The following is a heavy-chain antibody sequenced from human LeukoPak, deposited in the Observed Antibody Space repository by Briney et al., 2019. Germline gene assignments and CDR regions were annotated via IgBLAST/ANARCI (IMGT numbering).Heavy chain of an antibody. CDR2: ISAYNGNT. D-gene: IGHD3-22*01. Sequence: GASVKVSCKASGYTFTSYGISWVRQAPGQGLEWMGWISAYNGNTNYAQKLQGRVTMTRDTSISTAYMELSRLRSDDTAVYYCARDLDDSSGYPYSGLLVWGQGTLVTVSS. V-gene: IGHV1-18*01. CDR1: GYTFTSYG. J-gene: IGHJ4*02. CDR3: ARDLDDSSGYPYSGLLV.